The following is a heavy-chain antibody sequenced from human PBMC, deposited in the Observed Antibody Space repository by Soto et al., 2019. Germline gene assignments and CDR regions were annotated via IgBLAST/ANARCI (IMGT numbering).Heavy chain of an antibody. D-gene: IGHD3-3*02. CDR1: IYTNYY. CDR3: ASDSLALYTGLGY. Sequence: QVQLVQSGSEVKKPGASVNVSCNIYTNYYLHWVRPAPGQGLEWMGMLNPSNGVTIYAKKLRGRDSMTRDTSTSTVYMELSSLRAEDTAVYYGASDSLALYTGLGYWGQGTLVTVSS. CDR2: LNPSNGVT. J-gene: IGHJ4*02. V-gene: IGHV1-46*04.